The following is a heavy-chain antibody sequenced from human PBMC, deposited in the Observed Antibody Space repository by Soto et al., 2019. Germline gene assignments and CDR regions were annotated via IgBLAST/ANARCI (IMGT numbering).Heavy chain of an antibody. J-gene: IGHJ2*01. Sequence: QVQLAQSGAEVKKPGASVKVSCRASGYTHAGYYIHWVRQAPGQGLEWMGLINVNNGDTKYAQKFQGRVTMTADTSISTAYMELSSLRSDDTAVYFCARDVVPSQWYLDLWGRGTLVTVSS. D-gene: IGHD6-6*01. CDR1: GYTHAGYY. V-gene: IGHV1-2*02. CDR2: INVNNGDT. CDR3: ARDVVPSQWYLDL.